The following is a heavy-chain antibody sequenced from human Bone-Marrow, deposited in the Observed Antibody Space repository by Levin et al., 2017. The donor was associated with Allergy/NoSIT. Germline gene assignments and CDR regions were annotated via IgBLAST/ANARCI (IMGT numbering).Heavy chain of an antibody. Sequence: SETLSLTCTVAGGSIISTSYSWGWIRQPPGKGLEWIATIYYSGSTYYNPSLKSRVTISIDMSQNQFSLQRSSVSDADTALYYCARHILTRSYEGGFDYWGQGTLVTVSS. CDR3: ARHILTRSYEGGFDY. CDR2: IYYSGST. D-gene: IGHD1-26*01. CDR1: GGSIISTSYS. J-gene: IGHJ4*02. V-gene: IGHV4-39*01.